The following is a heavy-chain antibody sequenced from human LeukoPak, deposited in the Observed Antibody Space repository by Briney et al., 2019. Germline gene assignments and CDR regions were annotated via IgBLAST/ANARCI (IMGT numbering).Heavy chain of an antibody. Sequence: GSLRLSCAASGLTVSRNYMNWVRQAPGMGLEWVAVIYSGGSTYYADSVKDRFTISRDNSKNTLYLQMNSLRAEDTAVYYCARDIAAAGTVTPNDAFDIWGQGTMVTVSS. CDR2: IYSGGST. D-gene: IGHD6-13*01. CDR1: GLTVSRNY. CDR3: ARDIAAAGTVTPNDAFDI. J-gene: IGHJ3*02. V-gene: IGHV3-66*01.